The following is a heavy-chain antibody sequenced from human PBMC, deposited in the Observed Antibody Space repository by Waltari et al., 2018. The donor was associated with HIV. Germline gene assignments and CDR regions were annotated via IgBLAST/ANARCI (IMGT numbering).Heavy chain of an antibody. D-gene: IGHD5-18*01. CDR1: GYSFIDFD. J-gene: IGHJ4*02. CDR2: MNPDNGDA. Sequence: QVQLVQSGAEIKKPRASVRISCKAFGYSFIDFDINWVRRPPGRGLEWVGWMNPDNGDAGYGHKFKGRFSLTRDTSTDTAYMDVDNLKSEDTAIYYCTKGRRGALFGYEWGQGTLVTVSS. CDR3: TKGRRGALFGYE. V-gene: IGHV1-8*02.